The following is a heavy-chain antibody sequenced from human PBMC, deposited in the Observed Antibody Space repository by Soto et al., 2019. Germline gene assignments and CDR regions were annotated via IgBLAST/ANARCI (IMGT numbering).Heavy chain of an antibody. CDR1: VFTCSSYA. D-gene: IGHD3-9*01. V-gene: IGHV3-23*01. Sequence: PGGSLRLSWTASVFTCSSYAMSGVRPAPGKGLEWVSAISGSGGSTYYADSVKGRFTISRDNSKNTLYLQMNSLRAEDTAVYYCAKSSLRYFDWSHDYSGQGTLVTVSS. CDR3: AKSSLRYFDWSHDY. CDR2: ISGSGGST. J-gene: IGHJ4*02.